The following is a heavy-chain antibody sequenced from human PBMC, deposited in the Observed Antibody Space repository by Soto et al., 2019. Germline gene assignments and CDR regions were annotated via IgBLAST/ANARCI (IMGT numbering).Heavy chain of an antibody. Sequence: PSETLSLTCAVSGGSISSGGYSWSWILQPPGKGLEWIGYMYHSGSTYYNPSLKSRVTISIDRSKNQFSLKLSSVTAADTAVYYCARVPYYWGQGILVTVSS. J-gene: IGHJ4*02. CDR2: MYHSGST. CDR3: ARVPYY. D-gene: IGHD2-2*01. V-gene: IGHV4-30-2*01. CDR1: GGSISSGGYS.